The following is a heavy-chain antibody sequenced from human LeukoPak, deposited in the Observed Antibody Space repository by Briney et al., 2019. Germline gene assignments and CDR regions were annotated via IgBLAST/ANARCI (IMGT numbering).Heavy chain of an antibody. Sequence: PGESLRLSCAASGFTFSSYWMHWVRQAPGKGLVCVLRINSDGSTTSYADSVKGRFTISRDNAKNTLYLQMNSLRAEDTAVYYCVRVSDPTTVGSSTYSSSWYLRDWGQGTLVTVSS. CDR1: GFTFSSYW. J-gene: IGHJ4*02. V-gene: IGHV3-74*01. D-gene: IGHD6-13*01. CDR2: INSDGSTT. CDR3: VRVSDPTTVGSSTYSSSWYLRD.